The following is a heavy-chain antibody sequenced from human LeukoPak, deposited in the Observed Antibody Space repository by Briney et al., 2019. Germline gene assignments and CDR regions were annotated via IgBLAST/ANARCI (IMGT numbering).Heavy chain of an antibody. D-gene: IGHD2-2*02. Sequence: GGSLRLSCAASGFTFKRYHMSWVRQAPGKGLDWVSSIDGGGTNTYYADSVKGRFTISRDNSKNTLYLHMNSLRAEDTAVYYCAKDFVPAAIVSPFDYWGQGTLVTVSS. V-gene: IGHV3-23*01. CDR3: AKDFVPAAIVSPFDY. J-gene: IGHJ4*02. CDR1: GFTFKRYH. CDR2: IDGGGTNT.